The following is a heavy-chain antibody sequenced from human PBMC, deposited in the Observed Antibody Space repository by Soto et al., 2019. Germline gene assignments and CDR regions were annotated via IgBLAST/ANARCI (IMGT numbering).Heavy chain of an antibody. CDR2: IYYSGST. Sequence: SETLSLTCTVSGGSISTNSYYWGWIRQPPGKGLEWIGNIYYSGSTYYNPSLKSRVTISVDTSKNQFSLKLSSVTAADTAVYYCASVGGRSGDYYYYGMDVWGQGTTVTVSS. CDR1: GGSISTNSYY. J-gene: IGHJ6*02. CDR3: ASVGGRSGDYYYYGMDV. D-gene: IGHD2-15*01. V-gene: IGHV4-39*01.